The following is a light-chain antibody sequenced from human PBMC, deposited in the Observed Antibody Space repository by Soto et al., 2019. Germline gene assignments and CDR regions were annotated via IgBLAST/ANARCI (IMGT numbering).Light chain of an antibody. V-gene: IGLV2-23*02. CDR2: EVS. Sequence: QSVLTQPASVSGSPGQSITISCTGTSSDVGSYNLVSWYQQHPGKAPKLMIYEVSKRPSGVSNRFSGSKSGNTASLTISGLQAEDGADYYCCSYAGSSTFGVVFGGGTQLTVL. CDR3: CSYAGSSTFGVV. CDR1: SSDVGSYNL. J-gene: IGLJ2*01.